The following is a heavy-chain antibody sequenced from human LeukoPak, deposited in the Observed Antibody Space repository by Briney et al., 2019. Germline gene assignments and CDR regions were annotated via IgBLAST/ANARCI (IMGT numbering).Heavy chain of an antibody. CDR3: ARQPGSGAGYMDV. D-gene: IGHD1-14*01. J-gene: IGHJ6*03. CDR1: GGSFSGYY. CDR2: INHSGST. V-gene: IGHV4-34*01. Sequence: SETLSLTCAVYGGSFSGYYWSWIRQPPGKGLEWIGEINHSGSTNYNPSLKSRVTISVDTSKNQFSLKLSSVTAVDTAVYYCARQPGSGAGYMDVWGKGTTVTVSS.